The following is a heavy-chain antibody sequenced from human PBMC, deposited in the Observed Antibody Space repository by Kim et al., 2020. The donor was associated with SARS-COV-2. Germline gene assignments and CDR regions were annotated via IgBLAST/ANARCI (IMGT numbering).Heavy chain of an antibody. CDR3: ARDSELETTVPAAAAPIGY. D-gene: IGHD2-2*01. J-gene: IGHJ4*02. CDR2: ISSSSSTI. CDR1: GFTFSSYS. V-gene: IGHV3-48*04. Sequence: GGSLRLSCAASGFTFSSYSMNWVRQAPGKGLEWVSYISSSSSTIYYADSVKGRFTISRDNAKNSLYLQMNSLRAEDTAVYYCARDSELETTVPAAAAPIGYWGQGTLVTVSS.